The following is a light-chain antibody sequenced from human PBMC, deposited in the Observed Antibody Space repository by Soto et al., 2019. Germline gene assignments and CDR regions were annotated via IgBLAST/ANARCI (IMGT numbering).Light chain of an antibody. CDR1: QSVSRY. V-gene: IGKV3-11*01. CDR3: QQRSNWVT. J-gene: IGKJ3*01. CDR2: EAS. Sequence: EIVLTQSPGTLSLSPGERATLSCRAGQSVSRYLAWYQQKPGQAPRLLIFEASNRATGIPARFSGSGSGTDFTLTISSLEPEDFAVYYCQQRSNWVTFGPGTKVDVK.